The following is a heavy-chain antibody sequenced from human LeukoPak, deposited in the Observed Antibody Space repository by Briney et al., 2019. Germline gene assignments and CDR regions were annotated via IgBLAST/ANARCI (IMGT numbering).Heavy chain of an antibody. Sequence: SETLSLTCTVSGGSVSSSSDSWGWIRQPPGKGLEWIGTISYSGSTYYSPSLKSRVTISVDTSKNQFSLKLSSVTAADTAVYYCARDQLVVVPAGAFDIWGQGTMVTVSS. J-gene: IGHJ3*02. V-gene: IGHV4-39*07. CDR2: ISYSGST. CDR3: ARDQLVVVPAGAFDI. D-gene: IGHD2-2*01. CDR1: GGSVSSSSDS.